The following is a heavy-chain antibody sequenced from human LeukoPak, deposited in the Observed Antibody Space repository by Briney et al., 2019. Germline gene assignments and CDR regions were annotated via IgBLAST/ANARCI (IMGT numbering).Heavy chain of an antibody. V-gene: IGHV3-7*01. J-gene: IGHJ4*02. D-gene: IGHD6-6*01. CDR1: GFTFAGSW. CDR3: ATTSNAPGNY. CDR2: IKGDGSAQ. Sequence: GGSLRLSCAASGFTFAGSWMSWVRQAPGKGLEWVANIKGDGSAQYYLGSVKGRFTISRDNAKNSLNLQMNSLRAEDTAVYYCATTSNAPGNYWGQGTLVTVSS.